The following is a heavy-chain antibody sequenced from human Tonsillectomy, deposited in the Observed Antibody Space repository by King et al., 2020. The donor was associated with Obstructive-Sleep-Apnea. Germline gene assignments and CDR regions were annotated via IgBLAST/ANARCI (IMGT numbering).Heavy chain of an antibody. V-gene: IGHV3-23*04. Sequence: VQLVESGGGLVQPGGSLRLSCAASGFTFSSYAMSWVRQAPGKGLEWVSAISYSGGIAYCTDSVKGRFTISRDNSKNTLYLQMNSRRAEDTAVYYCAKKGSHSSGPGQLDYWGQGTLVTVSS. J-gene: IGHJ4*02. CDR3: AKKGSHSSGPGQLDY. CDR2: ISYSGGIA. CDR1: GFTFSSYA. D-gene: IGHD6-19*01.